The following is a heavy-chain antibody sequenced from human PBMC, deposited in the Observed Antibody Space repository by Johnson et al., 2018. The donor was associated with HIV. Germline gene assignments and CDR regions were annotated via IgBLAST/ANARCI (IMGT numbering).Heavy chain of an antibody. J-gene: IGHJ3*02. Sequence: VQLVESGGGLIQPGGSLRLSCAASGFTVSSNYMSWVRQAPGKGLEWVSVIYSGGSTYHADTVKGRFTISRDNSKNTLYLQMNSLRAEDTAVYYCARLVMVRGVMGAFDIWGQGTMVTVSS. D-gene: IGHD3-10*01. V-gene: IGHV3-53*01. CDR1: GFTVSSNY. CDR3: ARLVMVRGVMGAFDI. CDR2: IYSGGST.